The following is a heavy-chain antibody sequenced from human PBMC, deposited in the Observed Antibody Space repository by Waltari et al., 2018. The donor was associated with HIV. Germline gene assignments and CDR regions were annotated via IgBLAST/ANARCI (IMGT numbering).Heavy chain of an antibody. Sequence: QVQLQESGPGLVKPSETLSLTCTVSGGSISSSYWSWIRQPPGKGLEWIGYIYYSGSPNYNPSRKRRVTISVDTSKNQFSPKLSSVTAADTAVYYCARDRDFWSGHYYYYGMDVWGQGTTVTVSS. D-gene: IGHD3-3*01. V-gene: IGHV4-59*01. CDR1: GGSISSSY. CDR3: ARDRDFWSGHYYYYGMDV. J-gene: IGHJ6*02. CDR2: IYYSGSP.